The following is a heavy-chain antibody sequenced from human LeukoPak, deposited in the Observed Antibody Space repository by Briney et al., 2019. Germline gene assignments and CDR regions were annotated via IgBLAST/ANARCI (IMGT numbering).Heavy chain of an antibody. Sequence: GASVKVSCKVSGYTLTELSMHWVRQAPGKGLEWMGGFDPEDGETIYAQKFEGRVTMTEDTSTDTAYMELSSLRSEDTAVYYCAANYYDSSGPCDYWGQGTLVTVSS. CDR3: AANYYDSSGPCDY. J-gene: IGHJ4*02. CDR2: FDPEDGET. D-gene: IGHD3-22*01. CDR1: GYTLTELS. V-gene: IGHV1-24*01.